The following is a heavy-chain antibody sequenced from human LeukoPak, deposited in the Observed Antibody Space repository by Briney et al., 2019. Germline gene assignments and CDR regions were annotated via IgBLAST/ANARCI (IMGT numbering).Heavy chain of an antibody. Sequence: SETLSLTCAVYGGSFSGYYWIWIRQSPGKGLEWIGEINHSGSTNYNPSLKSRVTISVDTSKNQFALKLSSVTAADTAVYYCARGSLSSSSFLWGQGTLVTVSS. CDR1: GGSFSGYY. CDR2: INHSGST. J-gene: IGHJ4*02. CDR3: ARGSLSSSSFL. D-gene: IGHD6-6*01. V-gene: IGHV4-34*01.